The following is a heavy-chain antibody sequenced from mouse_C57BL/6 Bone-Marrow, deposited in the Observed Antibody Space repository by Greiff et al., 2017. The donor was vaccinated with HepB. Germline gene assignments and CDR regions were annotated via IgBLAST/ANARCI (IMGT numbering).Heavy chain of an antibody. D-gene: IGHD1-1*01. CDR3: ARERYGSSYFYAMDY. CDR2: ISYDGSN. J-gene: IGHJ4*01. CDR1: GYSITSGYN. V-gene: IGHV3-6*01. Sequence: EVKLMESGPGLVKPSQSLSLTCPVTGYSITSGYNWNWIRQFPGNKLEWMGYISYDGSNNYNPSLKNRISITRDTSKNQFFLKLNSVTTEDTATYYCARERYGSSYFYAMDYWGQGTSVTVSS.